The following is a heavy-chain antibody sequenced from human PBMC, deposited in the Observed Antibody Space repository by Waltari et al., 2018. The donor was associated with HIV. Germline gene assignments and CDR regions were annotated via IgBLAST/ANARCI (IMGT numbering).Heavy chain of an antibody. D-gene: IGHD3-22*01. CDR3: ARDSRGPFYDSSGYYSNSYYYYGMDV. J-gene: IGHJ6*02. Sequence: YAMHWVRQAPGQRLEWMGWINAGNGNTKYSQKFQGRVTITRDTSASTAYMELSSLRSEDTAVYYCARDSRGPFYDSSGYYSNSYYYYGMDVWGQGTTVTVSS. V-gene: IGHV1-3*01. CDR2: INAGNGNT. CDR1: YA.